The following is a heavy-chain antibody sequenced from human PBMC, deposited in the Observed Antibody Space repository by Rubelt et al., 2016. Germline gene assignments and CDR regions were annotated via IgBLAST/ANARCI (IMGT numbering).Heavy chain of an antibody. J-gene: IGHJ3*02. D-gene: IGHD1-26*01. CDR2: IYYSGST. CDR3: ARSRGKSGSYSLDAFDI. Sequence: QLQLQESGPGLVKPSETLPLTCTVSGGSISSSSYYWGWIRQPPGKGLEWIGSIYYSGSTYYNPSLRCLVTISVDTSKNQFSLKLSSVTAADTAVYYCARSRGKSGSYSLDAFDIWGQGTMVTVSS. CDR1: GGSISSSSYY. V-gene: IGHV4-39*07.